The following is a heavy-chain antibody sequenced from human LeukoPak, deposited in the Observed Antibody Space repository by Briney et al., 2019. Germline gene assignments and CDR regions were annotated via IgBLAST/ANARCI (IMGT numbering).Heavy chain of an antibody. CDR3: ARLGSYHDF. D-gene: IGHD1-26*01. CDR2: IHTSGES. Sequence: PSETLSLTWTVSGASISNYYWSWLRQTPEKGLEWMGHIHTSGESSYYPSLESRLTMSIDTSRNQLSLKLTSVTAADTAVYFCARLGSYHDFWGQGALVTVSS. CDR1: GASISNYY. V-gene: IGHV4-4*09. J-gene: IGHJ4*02.